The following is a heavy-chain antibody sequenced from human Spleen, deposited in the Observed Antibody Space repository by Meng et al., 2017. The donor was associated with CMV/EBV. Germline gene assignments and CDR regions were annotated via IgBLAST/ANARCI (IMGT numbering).Heavy chain of an antibody. D-gene: IGHD3-9*01. CDR3: ARAHYDILAGYSDYFDY. CDR1: GYTFTSYY. V-gene: IGHV1-46*01. CDR2: INPSGGST. J-gene: IGHJ4*02. Sequence: ASVKVSCKASGYTFTSYYMHWVRQAPGQGLEWMGIINPSGGSTSYAQKFQGRVTMTRDTSTSTVYMELSSLRSEDTAVYYCARAHYDILAGYSDYFDYWGQGTLVTVS.